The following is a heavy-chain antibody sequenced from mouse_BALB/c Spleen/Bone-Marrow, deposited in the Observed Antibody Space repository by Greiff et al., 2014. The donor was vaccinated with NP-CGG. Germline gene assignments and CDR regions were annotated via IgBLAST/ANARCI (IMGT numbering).Heavy chain of an antibody. Sequence: EVHLVESGGGLVQPGGSRKLSCAASGFTFSSFGMHWVRQAPEKGLEWVAYISSGSSTVYYADKVMGRFTISRDNPKNTLFLQMTSLRSEDTAMYSCARSGSSSGYFDYWGQGTTLTVSS. CDR1: GFTFSSFG. CDR3: ARSGSSSGYFDY. J-gene: IGHJ2*01. CDR2: ISSGSSTV. V-gene: IGHV5-17*02. D-gene: IGHD1-1*01.